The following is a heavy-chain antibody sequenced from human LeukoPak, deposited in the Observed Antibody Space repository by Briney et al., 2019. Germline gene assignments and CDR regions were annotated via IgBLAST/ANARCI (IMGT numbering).Heavy chain of an antibody. CDR3: ARGVAAAGNPNWFDP. CDR2: IWSDGSNK. D-gene: IGHD6-13*01. Sequence: PGGSLRLSCAASGFIFSSYAMHWVRQAPGTGLEWVAVIWSDGSNKYYADSVKGRFTISRDNSKNTLYLQMNSLRAVDTAVYFCARGVAAAGNPNWFDPWGQGTLVTVSS. V-gene: IGHV3-33*01. J-gene: IGHJ5*02. CDR1: GFIFSSYA.